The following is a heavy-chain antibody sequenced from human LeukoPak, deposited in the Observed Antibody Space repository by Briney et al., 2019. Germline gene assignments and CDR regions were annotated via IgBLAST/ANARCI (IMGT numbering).Heavy chain of an antibody. D-gene: IGHD5-18*01. Sequence: SATLSLTCTVYGGSISSYYCSWVRQHPGKGLEWIGYIYYIGRNNYNPSLKSRVTISVDTSKNQFSLKLSSVTAADTAVYYCARGYSYGYFDYWGQGTLVTVSS. CDR2: IYYIGRN. J-gene: IGHJ4*02. CDR1: GGSISSYY. CDR3: ARGYSYGYFDY. V-gene: IGHV4-59*01.